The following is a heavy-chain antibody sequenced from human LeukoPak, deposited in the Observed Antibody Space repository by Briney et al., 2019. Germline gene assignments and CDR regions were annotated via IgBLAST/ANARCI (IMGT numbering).Heavy chain of an antibody. CDR2: IYYSGST. CDR1: GGPISSYY. CDR3: ARDPHYDL. Sequence: SETLSLTCTVSGGPISSYYWSWIRQPPGKGLEWIGYIYYSGSTNYNPSLKSRVTISVDTSKNQFSLKLSSVTAADTAVYYCARDPHYDLWGRGTLVTVSS. V-gene: IGHV4-59*01. J-gene: IGHJ2*01.